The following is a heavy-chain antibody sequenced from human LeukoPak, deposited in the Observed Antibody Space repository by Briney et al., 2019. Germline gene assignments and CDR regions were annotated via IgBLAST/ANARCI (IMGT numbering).Heavy chain of an antibody. V-gene: IGHV1-69*05. CDR1: VGTFSSYA. CDR3: SFDCSRTSCYQDY. Sequence: SVHVSCKACVGTFSSYAMRWVRQAPGQGLEWMGGILPIFGTSNYAQKFQGRVTITTDESKSTAYMELSSLRSEDTAVYYCSFDCSRTSCYQDYWGQGTLVTVSS. D-gene: IGHD2-2*01. J-gene: IGHJ4*02. CDR2: ILPIFGTS.